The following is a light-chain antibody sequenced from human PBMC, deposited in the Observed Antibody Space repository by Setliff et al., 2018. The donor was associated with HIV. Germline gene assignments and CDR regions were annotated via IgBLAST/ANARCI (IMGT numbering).Light chain of an antibody. CDR3: QQYNSYSLT. CDR2: KAS. CDR1: QSINSW. V-gene: IGKV1-5*03. J-gene: IGKJ4*01. Sequence: DIQMTQSPSTLSASVGDRVTITCRASQSINSWLAWYQQKPGKAPKLLIYKASGLETGVPSRFSGSGSGTEFTLTISSLQPDDFATYYCQQYNSYSLTFGGGTKVDIK.